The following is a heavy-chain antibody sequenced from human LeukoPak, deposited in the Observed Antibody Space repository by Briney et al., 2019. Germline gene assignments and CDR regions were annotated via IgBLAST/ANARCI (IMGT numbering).Heavy chain of an antibody. V-gene: IGHV4-59*08. CDR3: ARHPFSAPFDY. Sequence: KPSETLSLTCTVSGGSMINYYWSWIRLTPGKGLEWIAYAYHTGHTHYNPSLKSRATISLDTSKNQVSLKVNSVTAADTAVYYCARHPFSAPFDYWGQGTLVTVSS. J-gene: IGHJ4*02. CDR2: AYHTGHT. D-gene: IGHD6-19*01. CDR1: GGSMINYY.